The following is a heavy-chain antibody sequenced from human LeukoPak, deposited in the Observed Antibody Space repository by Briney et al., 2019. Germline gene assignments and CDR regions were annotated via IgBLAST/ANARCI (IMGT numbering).Heavy chain of an antibody. CDR3: ARHIYYGSGIPSPFFDY. CDR1: GYSFTSYW. Sequence: GESLKISCKGSGYSFTSYWIGLVRQMPGKGLEWMAIIYPGDSDTRYSPSFQGQVTISADKSISTAYLQWSSLKASDTAIYYCARHIYYGSGIPSPFFDYWGQGTLVTVSS. J-gene: IGHJ4*02. V-gene: IGHV5-51*01. CDR2: IYPGDSDT. D-gene: IGHD3-10*01.